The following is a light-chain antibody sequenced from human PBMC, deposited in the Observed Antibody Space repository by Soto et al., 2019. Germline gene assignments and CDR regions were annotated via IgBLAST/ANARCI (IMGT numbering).Light chain of an antibody. CDR1: SSDVGGFNF. CDR2: EVT. CDR3: SSYTIRSTVV. Sequence: QSVLTQPASVSGSPGQSITISCTGASSDVGGFNFVSWYQQHPAKAPKLMIYEVTNRPSGVSNRFSGSKSGNTASLTISGLQAEDEADYYCSSYTIRSTVVFGGGTKLTVL. V-gene: IGLV2-14*01. J-gene: IGLJ2*01.